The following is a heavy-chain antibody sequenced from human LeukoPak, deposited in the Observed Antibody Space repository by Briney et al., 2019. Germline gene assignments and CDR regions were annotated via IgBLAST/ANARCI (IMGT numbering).Heavy chain of an antibody. CDR1: GGSFSGYY. J-gene: IGHJ4*02. CDR2: INHSGST. V-gene: IGHV4-34*01. CDR3: ARMTRLYYFDY. D-gene: IGHD6-25*01. Sequence: PSETLSLTCAVYGGSFSGYYWSWIRQPPGKGLEWIGEINHSGSTNYNPSLKSRVTISVDTSKNQFSLKLSSVTAADTAVYYCARMTRLYYFDYWGQGTLVTVSS.